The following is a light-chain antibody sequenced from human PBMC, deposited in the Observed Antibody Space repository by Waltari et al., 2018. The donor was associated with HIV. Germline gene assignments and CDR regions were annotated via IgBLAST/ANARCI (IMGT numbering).Light chain of an antibody. CDR3: CSSAGKYTFV. CDR1: TNDVGAYNY. V-gene: IGLV2-11*01. J-gene: IGLJ1*01. Sequence: QSALTQSRSVSGSPGQSITISCTGTTNDVGAYNYVSWYQQHPGRAPKLLIFDLIKRPSGVPDRFSGSKSGTTASLTISGLQAEDEADYYCCSSAGKYTFVFGTGTKVTVL. CDR2: DLI.